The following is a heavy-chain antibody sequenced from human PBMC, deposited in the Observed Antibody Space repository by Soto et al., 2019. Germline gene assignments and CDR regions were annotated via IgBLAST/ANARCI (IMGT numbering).Heavy chain of an antibody. CDR1: GFTFSSYG. V-gene: IGHV3-30*18. J-gene: IGHJ6*02. D-gene: IGHD3-3*01. CDR2: ISYDGSNK. CDR3: AKDITIFNYYYYYGMDV. Sequence: GGSLRLSCAASGFTFSSYGMHWVRQAPGKGLEWVAVISYDGSNKYYADSVKGRFTISRDNSKNTLYLQMNSLRAEDTAVYYCAKDITIFNYYYYYGMDVWGQGTTVTVS.